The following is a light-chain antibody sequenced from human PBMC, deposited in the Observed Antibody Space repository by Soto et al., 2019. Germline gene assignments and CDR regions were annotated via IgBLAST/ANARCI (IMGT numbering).Light chain of an antibody. CDR3: LQYHTYPLT. CDR1: QGLRND. V-gene: IGKV1-17*01. J-gene: IGKJ3*01. CDR2: TAS. Sequence: DIQMTQSPASLSASVGDRVTITCRASQGLRNDLALYQQKAGKAPKRLIYTASSLQSGVPSRFSGSGSGTEFTLTISSLQPEDFATYFCLQYHTYPLTFGPGTKVDIK.